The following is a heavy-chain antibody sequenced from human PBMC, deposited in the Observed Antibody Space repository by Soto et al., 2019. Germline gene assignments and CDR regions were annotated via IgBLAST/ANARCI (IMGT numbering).Heavy chain of an antibody. V-gene: IGHV4-34*01. CDR3: ARGRTYYDFWSGYISGWFDP. Sequence: QVQLQQWGAGLLKPSETLSLTCAVYGGSFSGYYWSWIRQPPGQGLEWIGAINRSGSTNYNPSLKGRVSISVDTAKYQFSLKLGSGTAADTAVYYSARGRTYYDFWSGYISGWFDPWGQGTLVTVSS. J-gene: IGHJ5*02. CDR1: GGSFSGYY. D-gene: IGHD3-3*01. CDR2: INRSGST.